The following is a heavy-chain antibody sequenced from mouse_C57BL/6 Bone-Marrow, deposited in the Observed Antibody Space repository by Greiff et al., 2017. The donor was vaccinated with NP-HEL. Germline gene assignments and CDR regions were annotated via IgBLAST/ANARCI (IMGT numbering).Heavy chain of an antibody. J-gene: IGHJ2*01. Sequence: EVKLMESGGGLVKPGGSLKLSCAASGFTFSSYAMSWVRQTPEKRLEWVATISDGGSYTYYPDNVKGRFTISRDNAKNNLYLQMSHLKSEDTAMYYCARDRLLRDYFDYWGQGTTLTVSS. CDR2: ISDGGSYT. CDR1: GFTFSSYA. V-gene: IGHV5-4*01. D-gene: IGHD2-3*01. CDR3: ARDRLLRDYFDY.